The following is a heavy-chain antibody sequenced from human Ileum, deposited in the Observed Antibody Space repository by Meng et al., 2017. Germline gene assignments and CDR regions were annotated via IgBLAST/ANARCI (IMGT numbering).Heavy chain of an antibody. J-gene: IGHJ4*02. CDR1: GGFVSSSGYQ. CDR3: ARDHWGSLDY. CDR2: AST. Sequence: VQLQESGPRLVRPSETLSLICAVSGGFVSSSGYQWGWIRQPPGKGLEWIGYASTNYNPSLKSRVTISVDTSKNQFSLKLTSVTAADTAVYYCARDHWGSLDYWGQGVLVTVSS. D-gene: IGHD7-27*01. V-gene: IGHV4-61*08.